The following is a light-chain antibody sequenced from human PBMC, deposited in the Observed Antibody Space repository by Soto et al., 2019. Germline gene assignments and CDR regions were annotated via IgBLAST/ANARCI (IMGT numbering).Light chain of an antibody. CDR3: QQFDLLPT. V-gene: IGKV1-33*01. CDR2: DAS. CDR1: QDIKNF. J-gene: IGKJ2*01. Sequence: DIQMTQSPSSLSASVGDRVTITCQASQDIKNFLNWYQQQPGKAPMLLIYDASNLEAGVPSRFSGSGSGTDFSFTISSLQPEDIATYYCQQFDLLPTFCQGTNLEIK.